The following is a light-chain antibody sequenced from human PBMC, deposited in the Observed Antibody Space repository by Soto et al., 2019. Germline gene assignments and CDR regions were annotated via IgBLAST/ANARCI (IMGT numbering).Light chain of an antibody. CDR2: EVN. CDR3: CSYAGTVAYV. CDR1: GSDVGAYNH. J-gene: IGLJ1*01. V-gene: IGLV2-23*02. Sequence: QSALTQPASVSGSPGQSSTISCAGTGSDVGAYNHVSWYQQHPGKAPKVIICEVNTRPSGISNRFSGSKSGDTASLAISGVQAEDEADYFCCSYAGTVAYVFGTGTKVTVL.